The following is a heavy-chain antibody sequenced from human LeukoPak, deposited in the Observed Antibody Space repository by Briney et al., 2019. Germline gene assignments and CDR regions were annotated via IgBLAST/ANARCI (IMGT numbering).Heavy chain of an antibody. V-gene: IGHV1-8*03. CDR2: MNPNSGNT. CDR3: ARNSGDFWSGPYYYYYYMDV. CDR1: GYTFTSYD. Sequence: ASVKVSCKASGYTFTSYDINWVRQATGQGLEWMGWMNPNSGNTGYAQKFQGRVTITRNTSISTAYMELSSLRSEDTAVYYCARNSGDFWSGPYYYYYYMDVWGKGTTVTVSS. J-gene: IGHJ6*03. D-gene: IGHD3-3*01.